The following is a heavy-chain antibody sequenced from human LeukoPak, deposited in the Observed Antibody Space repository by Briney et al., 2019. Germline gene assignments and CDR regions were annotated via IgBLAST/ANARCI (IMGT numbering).Heavy chain of an antibody. Sequence: SVEVCWKGSRCAFSSYGVGLVGRGTGKRLEWMGWISAYNGNTNYAQKFQGRVTMTRDTSIATSYMEVDSLTSDDTAVYYCARESACGTTNCLAPADWLDPWGQGTLVIVSS. J-gene: IGHJ5*02. CDR3: ARESACGTTNCLAPADWLDP. CDR1: RCAFSSYG. V-gene: IGHV1-18*01. CDR2: ISAYNGNT. D-gene: IGHD2-2*01.